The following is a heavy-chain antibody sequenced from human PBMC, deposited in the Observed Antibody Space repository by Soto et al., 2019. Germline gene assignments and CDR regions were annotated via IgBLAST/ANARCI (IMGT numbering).Heavy chain of an antibody. J-gene: IGHJ4*02. V-gene: IGHV4-59*01. CDR2: IYYSGST. Sequence: SETLSLTCTVSGGSISSYYWSWIRQPPGKGLEWIGYIYYSGSTNYNPSLKSRVTISVDTSKNQFSLKLSSVTAADTAVYYCARITAMASTFDYWGQGTLVTVSS. D-gene: IGHD5-18*01. CDR1: GGSISSYY. CDR3: ARITAMASTFDY.